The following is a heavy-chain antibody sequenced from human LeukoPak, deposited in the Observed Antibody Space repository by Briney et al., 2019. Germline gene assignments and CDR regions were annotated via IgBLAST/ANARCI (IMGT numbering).Heavy chain of an antibody. CDR2: ISGSGGST. J-gene: IGHJ4*02. V-gene: IGHV3-23*01. Sequence: GGSLRLSCAASGFTFSSYAMSWVRQAPGKGLEWVSAISGSGGSTYYADSVKGRFTISRDNSKNTLYLQMNSLRAEDTAVYYCAKDLNPVTGWELLPRDYFDYWGRGTLVTVSS. CDR3: AKDLNPVTGWELLPRDYFDY. D-gene: IGHD1-26*01. CDR1: GFTFSSYA.